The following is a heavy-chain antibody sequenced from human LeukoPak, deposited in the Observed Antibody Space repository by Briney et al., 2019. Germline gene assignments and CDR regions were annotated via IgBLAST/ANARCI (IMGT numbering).Heavy chain of an antibody. D-gene: IGHD4-17*01. CDR1: GYTFTSYY. V-gene: IGHV1-46*01. CDR2: INPSGGST. Sequence: AASVKVSCKASGYTFTSYYMHWVRQAPGQGLEWMGIINPSGGSTSYAQKFQGRVTMTRDTSTSTVYMELSSLRSEDTAVYYCAGSSVDYGDYIHFDYWGQGTLVTVSS. J-gene: IGHJ4*02. CDR3: AGSSVDYGDYIHFDY.